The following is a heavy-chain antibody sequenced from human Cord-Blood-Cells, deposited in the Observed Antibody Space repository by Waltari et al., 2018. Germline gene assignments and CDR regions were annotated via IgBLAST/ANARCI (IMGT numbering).Heavy chain of an antibody. CDR1: GFTFSSYA. Sequence: QVQLVESGGGVVQPGRSLRLSCAASGFTFSSYAMHWVRQAPGKGLEWVAVISYDGSNTYYADSVKGRFTISRDNSKNTLYLQMNSLRAEDTAVYYCASRYNYWGQGTLVTVSS. CDR3: ASRYNY. CDR2: ISYDGSNT. J-gene: IGHJ4*02. D-gene: IGHD3-9*01. V-gene: IGHV3-30*04.